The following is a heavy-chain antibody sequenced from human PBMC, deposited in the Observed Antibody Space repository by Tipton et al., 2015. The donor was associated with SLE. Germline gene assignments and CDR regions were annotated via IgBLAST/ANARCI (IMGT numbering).Heavy chain of an antibody. J-gene: IGHJ2*01. D-gene: IGHD4-17*01. Sequence: GLVKPSETLSLTCIVSGGSVSSSSYYWGWIRQPPGKGLEWLGSLYYSGSPFYSPSLKSRVTISMDTSKNHFSRKLTSVTAVDTAVYYCARRGGNGDLRYFDLWGRGTLVTVSS. CDR1: GGSVSSSSYY. CDR2: LYYSGSP. CDR3: ARRGGNGDLRYFDL. V-gene: IGHV4-39*07.